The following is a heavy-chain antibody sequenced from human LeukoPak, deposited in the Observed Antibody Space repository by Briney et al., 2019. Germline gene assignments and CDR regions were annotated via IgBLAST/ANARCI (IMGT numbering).Heavy chain of an antibody. J-gene: IGHJ5*02. Sequence: GGSLRLSCAASGFTVSSNYMSWVRQAPGKGLEWVSVIYSGGSTYYADSVKGRFTISRDNSKNTLYLQMNSLRAEDTAVYYCARDRTHSGSRNWFDPWGQGTLVTVSS. CDR1: GFTVSSNY. CDR2: IYSGGST. D-gene: IGHD1-26*01. V-gene: IGHV3-66*01. CDR3: ARDRTHSGSRNWFDP.